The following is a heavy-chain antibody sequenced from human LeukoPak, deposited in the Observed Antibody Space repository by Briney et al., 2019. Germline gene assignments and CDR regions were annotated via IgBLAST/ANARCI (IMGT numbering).Heavy chain of an antibody. CDR1: GFTFSSYA. Sequence: GALRLSCAASGFTFSSYAMSWVRQAPGKGLEWVSAISGSGGSTYYADSVKGRFTISRDNSKNTLCLQMNSLRAEDTAVYYCAKDLLSYYGSGSYYNARRSNFDYWGQGTLVTVSS. D-gene: IGHD3-10*01. V-gene: IGHV3-23*01. CDR3: AKDLLSYYGSGSYYNARRSNFDY. J-gene: IGHJ4*02. CDR2: ISGSGGST.